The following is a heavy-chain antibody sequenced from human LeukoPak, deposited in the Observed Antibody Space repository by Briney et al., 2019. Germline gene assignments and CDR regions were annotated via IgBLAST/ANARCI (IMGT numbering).Heavy chain of an antibody. Sequence: QPGRSLRLFCTASGFTFGDYGMSWFRQAPGKGLEWVGFIRSKAYGGTTEYAASVKGRFTISRDDSKSIAYLQMNSLKTEDTAVYYCTRAATSYSYGPLYYFDYWGQGALVTVSS. CDR2: IRSKAYGGTT. CDR3: TRAATSYSYGPLYYFDY. D-gene: IGHD5-18*01. V-gene: IGHV3-49*03. CDR1: GFTFGDYG. J-gene: IGHJ4*02.